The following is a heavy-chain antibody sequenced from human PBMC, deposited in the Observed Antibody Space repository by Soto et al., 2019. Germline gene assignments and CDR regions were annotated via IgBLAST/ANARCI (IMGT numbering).Heavy chain of an antibody. Sequence: SETLSLTCTVSGGSISSGYWSWIRQPPGKGLEWIGYIYYGDSINYNPSLKSRVIISVDTSNNQFSLSLNSVTAADTAVYYCARAYYDASGYGLDPWGQGTLVTVSS. CDR2: IYYGDSI. CDR3: ARAYYDASGYGLDP. D-gene: IGHD3-22*01. CDR1: GGSISSGY. J-gene: IGHJ5*02. V-gene: IGHV4-59*01.